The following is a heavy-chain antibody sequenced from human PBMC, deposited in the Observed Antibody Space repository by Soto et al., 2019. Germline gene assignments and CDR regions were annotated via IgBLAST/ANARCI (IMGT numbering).Heavy chain of an antibody. J-gene: IGHJ6*03. Sequence: PSETLSLTCTVSGGSISSGGYYWSWIRQHPGKGLEWIGEINHSGSTNYNPSLKSRVTISVDTSKNQFSLKLSSVTAADTAVYYCARGRLVLRYFDWSDDNYYYYMDVWGKGTTVTAP. D-gene: IGHD3-9*01. CDR2: INHSGST. CDR1: GGSISSGGYY. V-gene: IGHV4-31*03. CDR3: ARGRLVLRYFDWSDDNYYYYMDV.